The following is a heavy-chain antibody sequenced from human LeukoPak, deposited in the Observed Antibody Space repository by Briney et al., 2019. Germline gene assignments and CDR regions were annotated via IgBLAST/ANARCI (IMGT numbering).Heavy chain of an antibody. J-gene: IGHJ4*02. D-gene: IGHD2-15*01. V-gene: IGHV4-4*02. CDR1: GGSISSGYW. CDR2: IIDSGST. CDR3: ATYGPTSGGYTFEY. Sequence: NPSETLSLTCAVSGGSISSGYWWSWVRQPPMKGLEWIGEIIDSGSTNYNPSLKGRITISLDKTKNQFSLNVNSVTAADTAVYYCATYGPTSGGYTFEYWGQGMLVTVSS.